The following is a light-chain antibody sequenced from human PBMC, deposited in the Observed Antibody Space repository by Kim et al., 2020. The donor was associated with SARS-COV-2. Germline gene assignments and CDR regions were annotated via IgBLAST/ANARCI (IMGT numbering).Light chain of an antibody. CDR1: KLGDKD. CDR2: QDR. Sequence: AGQAASMTWSGDKLGDKDVSWYQRRPGQSPVMVIYQDRKRPSGIPGRFSGYNSGNTATLTIGGTQALDEADYYCQAWDRSTAWVFGGGTRLTVL. V-gene: IGLV3-1*01. J-gene: IGLJ3*02. CDR3: QAWDRSTAWV.